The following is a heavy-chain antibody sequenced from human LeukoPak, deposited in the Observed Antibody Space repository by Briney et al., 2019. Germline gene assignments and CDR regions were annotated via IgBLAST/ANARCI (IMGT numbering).Heavy chain of an antibody. CDR2: SYYSGST. CDR1: GGSISSSSYY. Sequence: PSETLSLTCTVSGGSISSSSYYWGWIRQPPGKGLEWIGSSYYSGSTYYNPSLKSRVTISVDTSKNQFSLKLSSVTAADTAVYYCASLLGYCTNGVCLGDYYYYYGMDVWGQGTTVTVSS. D-gene: IGHD2-8*01. J-gene: IGHJ6*02. V-gene: IGHV4-39*01. CDR3: ASLLGYCTNGVCLGDYYYYYGMDV.